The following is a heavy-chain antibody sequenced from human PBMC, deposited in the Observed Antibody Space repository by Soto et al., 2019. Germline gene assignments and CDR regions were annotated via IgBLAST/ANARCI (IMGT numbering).Heavy chain of an antibody. V-gene: IGHV4-59*01. Sequence: SETLSLTCTVSGGSIRGDYWSWIRQTPGKGLEWIGYVYDSGRTSYNPSLQSRVTMAEDTSKNRFSLTLRSVTAADTAVYYCARDRSRNLDVWGKGTTVTVSS. CDR2: VYDSGRT. CDR1: GGSIRGDY. J-gene: IGHJ6*04. CDR3: ARDRSRNLDV.